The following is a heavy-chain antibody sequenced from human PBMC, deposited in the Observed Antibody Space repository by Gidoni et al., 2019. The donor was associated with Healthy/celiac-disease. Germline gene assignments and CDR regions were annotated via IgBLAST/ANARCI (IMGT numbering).Heavy chain of an antibody. V-gene: IGHV3-7*01. CDR1: GFTFSSYW. D-gene: IGHD1-26*01. CDR3: ARIGLEWELLWAGFDY. CDR2: IKQDGSEK. J-gene: IGHJ4*02. Sequence: EVQLVESGGGLVQPGGSLRLSCAASGFTFSSYWMSWVRQAPGKGLEWVANIKQDGSEKYYVDSVKGRFTISRDNAKNSLYLQMNSLRAEDTAVYYCARIGLEWELLWAGFDYWGQGTLVTVSS.